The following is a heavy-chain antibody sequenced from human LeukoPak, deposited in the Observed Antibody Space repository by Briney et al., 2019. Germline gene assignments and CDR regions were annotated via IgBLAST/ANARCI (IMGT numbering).Heavy chain of an antibody. CDR3: ANDIAVAGMTFWYFDL. V-gene: IGHV3-21*04. Sequence: GGSLRLSCAASGFTFSSYSMNWVRQAPGKGLEWVSSISPTGNYIYYSDSVKGRFTISRDNAKNSLYLQMNSLRAEDTALYYCANDIAVAGMTFWYFDLWGRGTLVTVSS. CDR1: GFTFSSYS. J-gene: IGHJ2*01. CDR2: ISPTGNYI. D-gene: IGHD6-19*01.